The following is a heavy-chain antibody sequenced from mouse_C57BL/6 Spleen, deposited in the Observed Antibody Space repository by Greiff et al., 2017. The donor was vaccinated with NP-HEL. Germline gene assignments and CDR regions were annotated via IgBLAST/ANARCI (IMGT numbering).Heavy chain of an antibody. J-gene: IGHJ1*03. CDR2: IYPSDSET. Sequence: QVQLQQPGAELVRPGSSVKLSCKASGYTFTSYWMDWVKQRPGQGLEWIGNIYPSDSETHYNQKFKDKATLTVDKSSSTAYMQLSSLTSEDSAVYYCARGRGKITTVVAREDWYFDVWGTGTTVTVSS. CDR1: GYTFTSYW. D-gene: IGHD1-1*01. V-gene: IGHV1-61*01. CDR3: ARGRGKITTVVAREDWYFDV.